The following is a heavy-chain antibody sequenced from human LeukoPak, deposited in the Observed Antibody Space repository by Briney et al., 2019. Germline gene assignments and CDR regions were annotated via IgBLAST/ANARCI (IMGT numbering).Heavy chain of an antibody. Sequence: GGSLRLSCAASGFTFSSYAMSWVRQAPGKGLEWVPAISGSGGSTYYADSVKGRFTISRDNSKNTLYLQMNSLRAEDTAVYYCAKLYSSSSSSSWFDPWGQGTLVTVSS. CDR3: AKLYSSSSSSSWFDP. D-gene: IGHD6-6*01. J-gene: IGHJ5*02. V-gene: IGHV3-23*01. CDR1: GFTFSSYA. CDR2: ISGSGGST.